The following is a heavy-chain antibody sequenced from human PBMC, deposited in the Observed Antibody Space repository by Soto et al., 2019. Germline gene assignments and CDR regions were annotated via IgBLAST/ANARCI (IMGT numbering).Heavy chain of an antibody. CDR2: IYHSGST. Sequence: QLQLQESGPGLVKPSQTLSLTCAVSGGSISSGGYSWSWIRQPPGKGLEWIGYIYHSGSTYYNSSLKSRVTISVDRSKNQFSLKLSSVTAADTAVYYCARVPGPWGQGTLVTVSS. D-gene: IGHD3-10*01. CDR3: ARVPGP. V-gene: IGHV4-30-2*01. J-gene: IGHJ5*02. CDR1: GGSISSGGYS.